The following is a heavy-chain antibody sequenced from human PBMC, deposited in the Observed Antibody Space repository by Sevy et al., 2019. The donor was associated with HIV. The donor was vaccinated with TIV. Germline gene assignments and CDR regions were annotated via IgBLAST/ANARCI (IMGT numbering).Heavy chain of an antibody. V-gene: IGHV3-48*03. Sequence: GESLKISCTASGFTFSSYDMNWVRQAPGKGLEWVSKISSSGSSIYYADSVKGRFTISRDNAKNSLSLQMNSLRAEDTAVYYCTRNGGAFDNGFDPWGQGTLVTVSS. CDR3: TRNGGAFDNGFDP. CDR2: ISSSGSSI. J-gene: IGHJ5*02. D-gene: IGHD2-8*01. CDR1: GFTFSSYD.